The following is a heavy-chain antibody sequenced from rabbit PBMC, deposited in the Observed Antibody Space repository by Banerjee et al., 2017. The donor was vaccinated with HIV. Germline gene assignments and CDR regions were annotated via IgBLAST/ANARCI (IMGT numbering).Heavy chain of an antibody. D-gene: IGHD4-2*01. V-gene: IGHV1S40*01. CDR1: GFSFNSNYY. CDR2: MNAGTSGGS. Sequence: QQLEESGGDLVKPGASLTLTCTASGFSFNSNYYMFWVRQAPGKGLEWIGCMNAGTSGGSYYARWAKGRFTISKTSSTTVTLQMTSLTAADTATYFCARGGYGGDSGATGLWGPGTLVTVS. J-gene: IGHJ4*01. CDR3: ARGGYGGDSGATGL.